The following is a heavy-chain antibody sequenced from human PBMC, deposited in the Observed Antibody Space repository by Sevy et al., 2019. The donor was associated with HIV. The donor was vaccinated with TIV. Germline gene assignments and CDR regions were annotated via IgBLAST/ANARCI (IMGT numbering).Heavy chain of an antibody. CDR1: GYTFTSYD. CDR3: ARGGTGNHYDLDS. V-gene: IGHV1-8*01. Sequence: ASVKVSCKASGYTFTSYDIIWVRQATGQGLEWMGWMNPNSGNTGYAQKFQGRVSMTRNTSISTAYMDLSSLRSDDTAVYYCARGGTGNHYDLDSWGQGTLVTVSS. J-gene: IGHJ4*02. D-gene: IGHD5-12*01. CDR2: MNPNSGNT.